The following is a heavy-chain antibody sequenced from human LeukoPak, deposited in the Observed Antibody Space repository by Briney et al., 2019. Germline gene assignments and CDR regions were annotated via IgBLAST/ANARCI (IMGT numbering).Heavy chain of an antibody. CDR3: ARPTYDILTSYPYYFDY. Sequence: PSETLSLTCAVYGGSFSGYYWSWIRQPPGKGLEWIGEINHSGSTNYNPSLKSRVTISVDTSKNQFSLKLSSVTAADTAVYYCARPTYDILTSYPYYFDYWGQGTLVTVSS. J-gene: IGHJ4*02. V-gene: IGHV4-34*01. CDR1: GGSFSGYY. CDR2: INHSGST. D-gene: IGHD3-9*01.